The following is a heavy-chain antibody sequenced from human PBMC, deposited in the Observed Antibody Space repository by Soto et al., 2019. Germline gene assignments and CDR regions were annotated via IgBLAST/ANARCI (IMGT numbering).Heavy chain of an antibody. CDR3: ASTRGSSYDY. V-gene: IGHV3-53*02. Sequence: EVQLVETGGGLIQPGGPLKLSCAASGLTVNSNYMSWVRQSPGKGLDWVSIIYRDTSTYYADSVRGRFTISRDNSKNTLYLQMNSLRVEDTAVYYCASTRGSSYDYWGQGTLVTVSS. J-gene: IGHJ4*02. CDR2: IYRDTST. CDR1: GLTVNSNY. D-gene: IGHD6-6*01.